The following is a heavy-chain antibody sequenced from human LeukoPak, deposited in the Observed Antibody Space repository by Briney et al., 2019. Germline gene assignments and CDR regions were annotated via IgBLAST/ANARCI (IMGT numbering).Heavy chain of an antibody. CDR1: GESFSGFY. Sequence: TSSETLSLTCAVYGESFSGFYWSWIRQPPGKGLEWIGEINYSGSANYSPSLKSRVTISVDTSKNQFSLKLSSVTAADRAVYYCARRPDGPSGLDYWGQGTLATVSS. CDR2: INYSGSA. CDR3: ARRPDGPSGLDY. V-gene: IGHV4-34*01. J-gene: IGHJ4*02. D-gene: IGHD5-24*01.